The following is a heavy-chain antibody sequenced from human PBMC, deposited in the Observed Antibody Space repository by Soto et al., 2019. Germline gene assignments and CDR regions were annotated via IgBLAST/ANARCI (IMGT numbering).Heavy chain of an antibody. Sequence: SGPTLVNPTQTLTLTCTFSGFSLTTSRVGVGWIRQPPGKALEWLALIYWDDDKRYSPSLKSRLTITKDTSKNQVVLTMTNMDPVDTATYYCAHRLSNPPYNWFDPWGQGALVTVSS. CDR1: GFSLTTSRVG. CDR2: IYWDDDK. D-gene: IGHD4-4*01. CDR3: AHRLSNPPYNWFDP. J-gene: IGHJ5*02. V-gene: IGHV2-5*02.